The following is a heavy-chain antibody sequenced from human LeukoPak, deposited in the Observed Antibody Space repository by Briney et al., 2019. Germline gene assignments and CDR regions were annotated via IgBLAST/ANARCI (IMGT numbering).Heavy chain of an antibody. J-gene: IGHJ6*03. CDR1: SGSISGYY. V-gene: IGHV4-59*01. Sequence: PSETLSLTCTVSSGSISGYYWSWIRQPPGKGLEWIGYIHYSGSTNYNPSLKSRVTISVDTSKNQFSLKLRSVTAADTAVYYCAKVMKGSERLTMVRGVIIKTAGLYYMDVWGKGTTVTVSS. D-gene: IGHD3-10*01. CDR3: AKVMKGSERLTMVRGVIIKTAGLYYMDV. CDR2: IHYSGST.